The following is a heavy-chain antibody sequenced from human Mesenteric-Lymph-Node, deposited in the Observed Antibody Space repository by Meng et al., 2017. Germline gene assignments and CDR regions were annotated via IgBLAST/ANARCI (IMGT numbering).Heavy chain of an antibody. D-gene: IGHD6-19*01. CDR2: IIPIFGTA. V-gene: IGHV1-69*05. J-gene: IGHJ5*02. Sequence: VPVVQAGGEGEKPGSSGKVPCKAFGGTFSKYAISRVRQAPGTGLGWVGGIIPIFGTANYAQKFQGRVTINTDESTSTAYMEVGSLRSEDTAVYYWAREALSSCPPPHWFDPWGQGTLVTVAS. CDR3: AREALSSCPPPHWFDP. CDR1: GGTFSKYA.